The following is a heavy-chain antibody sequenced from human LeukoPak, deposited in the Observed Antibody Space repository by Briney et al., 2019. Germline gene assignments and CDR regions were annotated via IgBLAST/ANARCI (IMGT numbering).Heavy chain of an antibody. CDR3: TTVDTSNYYYYYMDV. J-gene: IGHJ6*03. CDR2: IKSKTDGGTI. V-gene: IGHV3-15*01. Sequence: GGSLRLSCEASGFTFNNAWMSWVRQAPGKGLEWVGRIKSKTDGGTIDYAAPVKGRFTISRDDSKNTLYLQMNSLKTEDTAVYYCTTVDTSNYYYYYMDVWGKGTTVTISS. D-gene: IGHD5-18*01. CDR1: GFTFNNAW.